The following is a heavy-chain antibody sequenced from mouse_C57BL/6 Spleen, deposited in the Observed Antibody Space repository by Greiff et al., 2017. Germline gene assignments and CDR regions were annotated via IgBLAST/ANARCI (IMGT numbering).Heavy chain of an antibody. CDR2: IYPGGGYT. CDR1: GYTFTTYW. Sequence: QVQLQQSGAELVRPGTSVKMSCKASGYTFTTYWIGWAKQRPGHGLEWIGDIYPGGGYTNYNEKFKGKATLTADKSSSTAYMQFSSLTSEDSAIYYCAIYYDYDNWYFDVWGTGTTVTVSS. J-gene: IGHJ1*03. V-gene: IGHV1-63*01. D-gene: IGHD2-4*01. CDR3: AIYYDYDNWYFDV.